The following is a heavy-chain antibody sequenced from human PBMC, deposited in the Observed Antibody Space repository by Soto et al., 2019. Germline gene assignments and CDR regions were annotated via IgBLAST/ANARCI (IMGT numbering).Heavy chain of an antibody. J-gene: IGHJ5*02. V-gene: IGHV4-31*03. CDR1: GGSISSGGYY. CDR2: IYYSGST. Sequence: KASETLSLTCTVSGGSISSGGYYWGWIRQHPGKGLEWIGYIYYSGSTYYNPSLKSRVTISVDTSKNQFSLKLSSVTAADTAVYYCAGRSIPGAAAADSEPWGQGTLVTVSS. CDR3: AGRSIPGAAAADSEP. D-gene: IGHD6-13*01.